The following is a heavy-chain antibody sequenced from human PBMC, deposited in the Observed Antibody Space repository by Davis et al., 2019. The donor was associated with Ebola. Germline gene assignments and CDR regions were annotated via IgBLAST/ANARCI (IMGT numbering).Heavy chain of an antibody. V-gene: IGHV3-30*04. D-gene: IGHD1-1*01. CDR3: AKELGDWNHAFYYYGMDV. CDR1: GFTFSNYA. J-gene: IGHJ6*02. Sequence: GESLKISCAASGFTFSNYAMHWVRQAPGKGLEWVAVVSHSEREKFYADSVKGRFTISRDNSKNTLYLQMNSLRGEDTAVYYCAKELGDWNHAFYYYGMDVWGQGTTVTVSS. CDR2: VSHSEREK.